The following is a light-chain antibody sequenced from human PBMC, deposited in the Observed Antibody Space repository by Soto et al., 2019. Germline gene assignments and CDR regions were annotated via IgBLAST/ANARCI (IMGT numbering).Light chain of an antibody. J-gene: IGKJ2*01. CDR2: AAS. V-gene: IGKV1-9*01. CDR1: QGISSY. Sequence: DIQLTQSPSFLSASVGDRVTITCRASQGISSYVAWYQQKPGKAPNLLIYAASTLQSGVPSRFSGTRSGTEFTLTISSLQPEDFATYYCQQLNSFPYTFGQGTKLEIK. CDR3: QQLNSFPYT.